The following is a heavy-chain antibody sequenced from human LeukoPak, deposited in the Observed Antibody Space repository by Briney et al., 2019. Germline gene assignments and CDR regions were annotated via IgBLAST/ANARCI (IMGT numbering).Heavy chain of an antibody. V-gene: IGHV1-2*02. CDR1: GYTFTGYY. J-gene: IGHJ4*02. CDR2: INPNSGGT. D-gene: IGHD3-9*01. Sequence: ASVKVSFKASGYTFTGYYMHWVRQAPGQGLEWMGCINPNSGGTNYAQKFQGGVTMTRDTSISTAYMELSRLRCDDTAVYYCARRRYYDILTGYYDPYCDYGGQGTLVTVS. CDR3: ARRRYYDILTGYYDPYCDY.